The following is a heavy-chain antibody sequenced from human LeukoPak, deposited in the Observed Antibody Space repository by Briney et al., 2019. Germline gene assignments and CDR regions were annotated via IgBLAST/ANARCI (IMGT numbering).Heavy chain of an antibody. CDR2: ISSSGTYR. V-gene: IGHV3-21*01. D-gene: IGHD1-14*01. CDR1: GFTFSSYS. Sequence: GGSLRLSCAASGFTFSSYSMNWVRQAPGKGLEWVPSISSSGTYRYYADSAKGRFTISRDNAKNSLYLQVNSLRAEDTAVYSCARVGNNTSGYWGQGTLVTVSS. J-gene: IGHJ4*02. CDR3: ARVGNNTSGY.